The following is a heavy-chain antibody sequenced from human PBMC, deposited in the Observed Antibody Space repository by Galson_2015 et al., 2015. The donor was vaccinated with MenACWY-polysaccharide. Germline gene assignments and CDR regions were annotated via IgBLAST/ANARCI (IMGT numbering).Heavy chain of an antibody. V-gene: IGHV1-2*02. Sequence: SVKVSCKASGYTSSDCYIHWVRQAPGQGLEWMGWINPNGGGTNYEQKYQARVTMTRDTSINTAYMELSRLSSDDTAVYYCTRGGGRYYVDDWGQGTRVTVSS. CDR2: INPNGGGT. J-gene: IGHJ4*02. CDR1: GYTSSDCY. CDR3: TRGGGRYYVDD. D-gene: IGHD6-19*01.